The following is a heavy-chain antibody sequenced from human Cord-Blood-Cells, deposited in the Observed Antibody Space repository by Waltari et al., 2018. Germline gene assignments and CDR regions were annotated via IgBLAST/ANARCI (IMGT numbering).Heavy chain of an antibody. J-gene: IGHJ4*02. V-gene: IGHV3-23*01. Sequence: EVQLLESGGGLVQPGGSLRLSCAASGFTFSSYAMSWVRRAPGKGLEWVSAISGSGVITDYADSVKGRFTISRDNAKNTLYLQMNSLRAEDTAVYYCAKVKRQLVHYWGQGTLVTVSS. CDR3: AKVKRQLVHY. CDR1: GFTFSSYA. D-gene: IGHD6-6*01. CDR2: ISGSGVIT.